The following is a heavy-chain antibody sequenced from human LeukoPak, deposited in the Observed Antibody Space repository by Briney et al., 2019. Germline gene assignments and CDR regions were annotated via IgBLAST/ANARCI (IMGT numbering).Heavy chain of an antibody. J-gene: IGHJ3*02. V-gene: IGHV3-21*01. D-gene: IGHD6-13*01. Sequence: KPGGSLRLSCAASGFTFSSYSMNWVCQAPGKGLEWVSSISSSSSYIYYADSVKGRFTISRDNAKNSLYLQMNSLRAEDTAVYYCATKAAAGDAFDIWGQGTMVTVSS. CDR3: ATKAAAGDAFDI. CDR1: GFTFSSYS. CDR2: ISSSSSYI.